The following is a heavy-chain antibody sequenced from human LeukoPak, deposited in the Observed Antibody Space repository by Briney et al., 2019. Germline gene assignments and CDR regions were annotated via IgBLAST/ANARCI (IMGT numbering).Heavy chain of an antibody. D-gene: IGHD2-21*01. CDR2: IRYDGINK. Sequence: GGSLRLSCAASGFTFSTHGMHSVRQAPGTGLEWVAFIRYDGINKYYADSVKGRFTISRDSFKNTLYLQMNSLRPEDTAVYYCTKGALALDYWGQGTLVTVSS. CDR3: TKGALALDY. V-gene: IGHV3-30*02. J-gene: IGHJ4*02. CDR1: GFTFSTHG.